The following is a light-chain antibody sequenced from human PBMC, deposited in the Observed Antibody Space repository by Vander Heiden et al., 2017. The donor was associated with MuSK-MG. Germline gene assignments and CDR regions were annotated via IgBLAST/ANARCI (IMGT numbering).Light chain of an antibody. J-gene: IGLJ2*01. CDR2: GNS. Sequence: QSVLTQPPSVSGAPGQRVTISCTGSSSNIGAGYDVHWYQQLPGTAPKLLIYGNSKRPSGVHDRFSGSKSGTSASLAITGLQAEDEADYYCQSYDSSLSGSVFGGGTKLTVL. V-gene: IGLV1-40*01. CDR3: QSYDSSLSGSV. CDR1: SSNIGAGYD.